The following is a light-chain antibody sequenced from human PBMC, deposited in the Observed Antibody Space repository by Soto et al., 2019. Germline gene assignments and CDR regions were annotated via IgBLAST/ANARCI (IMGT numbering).Light chain of an antibody. V-gene: IGLV2-14*03. CDR3: SSYSNTNTPYV. J-gene: IGLJ1*01. CDR1: SSDVGGYNF. CDR2: DVI. Sequence: QSALTQPASVSGSLGQSITISCTGTSSDVGGYNFVSWYQQHPGRAPKFIIYDVIDRPSGVSSRFSGSKSGNTASLTISGLQAEDEADYYCSSYSNTNTPYVFGTGTKLTVL.